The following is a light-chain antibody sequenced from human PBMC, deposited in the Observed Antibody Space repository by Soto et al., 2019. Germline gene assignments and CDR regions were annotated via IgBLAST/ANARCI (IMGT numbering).Light chain of an antibody. CDR1: QSVSSSY. V-gene: IGKV3-20*01. CDR3: QQYGSSLYT. CDR2: GAS. J-gene: IGKJ2*01. Sequence: EIVLTQSPGTLSLSPGERATLSCRASQSVSSSYLAWYQQKPGQAPRLLIYGASNRATGIPDRFSGSGSVTDFTLTISRLEPEVFAVYYCQQYGSSLYTFGQGTKLEIK.